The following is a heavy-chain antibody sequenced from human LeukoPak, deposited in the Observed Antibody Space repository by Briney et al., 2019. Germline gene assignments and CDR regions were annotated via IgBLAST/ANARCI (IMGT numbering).Heavy chain of an antibody. J-gene: IGHJ6*03. Sequence: GGSLRLSCAASGFTFDDYAMHWVRQAPGKGLEWVSAISGSGGSTYYADSVKGRFTISRDNSKNTLYLQMNSLRAEDTAVYYCAKVPITMVRGYYYYYMDVWGKGTTVTISS. CDR3: AKVPITMVRGYYYYYMDV. V-gene: IGHV3-23*01. CDR1: GFTFDDYA. D-gene: IGHD3-10*01. CDR2: ISGSGGST.